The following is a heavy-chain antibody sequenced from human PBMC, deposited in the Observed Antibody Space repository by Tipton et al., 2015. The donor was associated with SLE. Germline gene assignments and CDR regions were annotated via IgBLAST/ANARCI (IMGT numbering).Heavy chain of an antibody. CDR2: FYHSGIT. CDR3: ASQMYSSGWYFDY. D-gene: IGHD6-19*01. CDR1: GPSINNAYY. J-gene: IGHJ4*02. V-gene: IGHV4-38-2*01. Sequence: TLSLTCAVSGPSINNAYYWGWIRQPPGKGLEWIGNFYHSGITYYNPSLKSRVTISVDTSLNQFSLRLTSVTAADTAVYHCASQMYSSGWYFDYWGQGTLVTVSS.